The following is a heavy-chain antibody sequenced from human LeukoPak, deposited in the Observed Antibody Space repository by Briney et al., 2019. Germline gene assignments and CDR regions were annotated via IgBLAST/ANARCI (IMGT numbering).Heavy chain of an antibody. CDR3: ARGFPYGDYGVYFDL. V-gene: IGHV4-30-2*01. D-gene: IGHD4-17*01. J-gene: IGHJ2*01. CDR2: IYHSGST. Sequence: SQTLSLTCAVSGCSISSGGYFWSWIRQPPGKGLEWIGYIYHSGSTYYNPSLKSRVTISVARSKNQSSLKLSSVPAADTAVYYCARGFPYGDYGVYFDLWGRGTLVTVSS. CDR1: GCSISSGGYF.